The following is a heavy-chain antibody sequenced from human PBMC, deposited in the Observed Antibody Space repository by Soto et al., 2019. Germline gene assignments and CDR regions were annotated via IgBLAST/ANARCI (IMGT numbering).Heavy chain of an antibody. J-gene: IGHJ6*02. V-gene: IGHV1-8*01. D-gene: IGHD3-16*02. CDR2: MNPNSSNT. Sequence: ASVKVSCKASGYTFTSYDINWVRQATGQGLEWMGWMNPNSSNTGYAQKFLGRVTMTRNTSISTAYMELSSLRSEDTAVYYCARNYDYVWGSYRWHYYYGMDGWGQGTTVTVSS. CDR1: GYTFTSYD. CDR3: ARNYDYVWGSYRWHYYYGMDG.